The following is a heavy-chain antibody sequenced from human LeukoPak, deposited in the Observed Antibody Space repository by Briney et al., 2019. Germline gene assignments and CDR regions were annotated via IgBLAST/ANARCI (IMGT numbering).Heavy chain of an antibody. CDR2: IYPGDSDT. V-gene: IGHV5-51*01. Sequence: GESLKISCKGSGYSFANHWIGWVRQMPGKGLEWMGIIYPGDSDTRYSPSFQGQVTISVDKSIRTVYLQWNSLKASDSAIYFRGRRDYGGNSYFDSWGQGTLVTVSS. J-gene: IGHJ4*02. D-gene: IGHD4-23*01. CDR1: GYSFANHW. CDR3: GRRDYGGNSYFDS.